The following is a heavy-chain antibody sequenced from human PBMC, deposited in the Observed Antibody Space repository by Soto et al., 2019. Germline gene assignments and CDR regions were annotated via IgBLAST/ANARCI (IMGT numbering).Heavy chain of an antibody. CDR1: GSSISTYY. J-gene: IGHJ4*02. CDR2: VFYGGGT. V-gene: IGHV4-59*01. Sequence: SETLSLTCIVSGSSISTYYWTWIRQPPGKGLEWIGHVFYGGGTKYNPSLKSRVTISAADGSKAQVSLTLSSVTAADTAVYYCARGSNSGFEGPNVWGQGTLVTVSS. CDR3: ARGSNSGFEGPNV. D-gene: IGHD3-22*01.